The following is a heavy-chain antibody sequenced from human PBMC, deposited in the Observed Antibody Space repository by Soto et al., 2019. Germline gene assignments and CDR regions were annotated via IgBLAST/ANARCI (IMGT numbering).Heavy chain of an antibody. CDR3: AKGPNYDSSGYYFDS. Sequence: PVGSLRLSCAASGFSFSSYGLHWVRQAPGKGLEWVALISYDTTYKYYADSVKGRFSISRDNSKNTLYLQMNSLRAEDTAVYYCAKGPNYDSSGYYFDSWGQGTLVTVS. J-gene: IGHJ4*02. CDR2: ISYDTTYK. CDR1: GFSFSSYG. D-gene: IGHD3-22*01. V-gene: IGHV3-30*18.